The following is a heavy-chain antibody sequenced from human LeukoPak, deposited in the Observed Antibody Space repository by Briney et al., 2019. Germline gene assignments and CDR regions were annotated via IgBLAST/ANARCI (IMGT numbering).Heavy chain of an antibody. Sequence: GESLKISCKGSVYTFSNYWMGWVRQMPGKGVEWMGIIYPGDSDTRYSPSFQGQVTISADKSITTAHLQWRSPKGSHTAIYTCARHTLERRKDNAFDTSGQGTTITVSS. V-gene: IGHV5-51*01. CDR1: VYTFSNYW. D-gene: IGHD3-16*01. CDR3: ARHTLERRKDNAFDT. CDR2: IYPGDSDT. J-gene: IGHJ3*02.